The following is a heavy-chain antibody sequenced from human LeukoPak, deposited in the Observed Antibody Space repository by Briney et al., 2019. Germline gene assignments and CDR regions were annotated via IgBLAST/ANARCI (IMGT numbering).Heavy chain of an antibody. V-gene: IGHV3-30*03. CDR1: GFSFTNYA. J-gene: IGHJ1*01. CDR3: ARRPVAAEYFQH. CDR2: ISYDESKI. Sequence: GRSLRLSCTGSGFSFTNYAMHWVRQAPGEGLEWVAVISYDESKIYYADSVKGRFIISRDLSTNTLYLQMNSLTTEDTAMYFCARRPVAAEYFQHWGQGTLVTVSS. D-gene: IGHD6-25*01.